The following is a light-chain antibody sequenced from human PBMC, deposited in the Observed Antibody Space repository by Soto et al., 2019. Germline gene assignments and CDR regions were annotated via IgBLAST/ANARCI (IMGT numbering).Light chain of an antibody. Sequence: EIVLTQSPDTLSLSPGERATLSCRASQTISNSLAWYQQKPGQAPRLLIYDVSNRATGIPARFSGSGSVTDFTLTISGLETEDFAVYFCQQRSSWPLTFGGGTKVEIK. CDR3: QQRSSWPLT. CDR2: DVS. V-gene: IGKV3-11*01. CDR1: QTISNS. J-gene: IGKJ4*01.